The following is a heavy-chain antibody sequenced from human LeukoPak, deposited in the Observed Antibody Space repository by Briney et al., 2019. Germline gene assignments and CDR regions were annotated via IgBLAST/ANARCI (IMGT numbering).Heavy chain of an antibody. CDR2: ISVSGHE. J-gene: IGHJ4*02. V-gene: IGHV3-23*01. Sequence: PGGSLRLSCAASGFTLSSYAMSWVRQAPGKGLEWVSAISVSGHEYHADSVKGRFTIARDSSKNTLYLQMNRLRAEDAAVYYCAKAPVTTCSGAYCYPFDYWGQGTLVTVSS. CDR1: GFTLSSYA. D-gene: IGHD2-21*01. CDR3: AKAPVTTCSGAYCYPFDY.